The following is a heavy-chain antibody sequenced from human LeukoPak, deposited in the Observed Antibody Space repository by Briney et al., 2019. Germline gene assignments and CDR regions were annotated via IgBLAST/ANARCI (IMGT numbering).Heavy chain of an antibody. CDR3: ARSHHRGYSGYGPYY. Sequence: ASVKVSCKASGYTFTGYYMHWVRQAPGQGLEWMGWINPNSGGTNYAQKFQGRVTMTRDTSISTAYMELSRLRSDDTAVYYCARSHHRGYSGYGPYYWGQGTLVTVSS. CDR1: GYTFTGYY. J-gene: IGHJ4*02. V-gene: IGHV1-2*02. CDR2: INPNSGGT. D-gene: IGHD5-12*01.